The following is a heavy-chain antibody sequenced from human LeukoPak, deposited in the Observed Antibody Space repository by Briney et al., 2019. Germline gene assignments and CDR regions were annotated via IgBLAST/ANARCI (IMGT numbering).Heavy chain of an antibody. CDR1: GGSFSGYY. V-gene: IGHV4-34*01. Sequence: SETLSLTCAVYGGSFSGYYWSWIRQPPGKGLEGIGEINHSGSTNYNPSLKSRVTISVDTSKNQFSLKLSSVTAADTAVYYCARAGLLWFGELNWFDPWGQGTLVTVSS. CDR3: ARAGLLWFGELNWFDP. D-gene: IGHD3-10*01. CDR2: INHSGST. J-gene: IGHJ5*02.